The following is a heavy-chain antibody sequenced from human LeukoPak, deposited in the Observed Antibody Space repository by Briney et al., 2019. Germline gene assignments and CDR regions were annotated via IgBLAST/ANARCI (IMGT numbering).Heavy chain of an antibody. CDR2: ISSSSSYI. Sequence: PGRSLRLSCAASGFTFSSYSMNWVRQAPGKGLEWVSSISSSSSYIYYADSVKGRFTISRDNAKNSLYLQMNSLRPDDTAVYYCAKDRAGGSVWYAFDPWGQGTLVTVSS. V-gene: IGHV3-21*04. CDR3: AKDRAGGSVWYAFDP. D-gene: IGHD6-13*01. J-gene: IGHJ5*02. CDR1: GFTFSSYS.